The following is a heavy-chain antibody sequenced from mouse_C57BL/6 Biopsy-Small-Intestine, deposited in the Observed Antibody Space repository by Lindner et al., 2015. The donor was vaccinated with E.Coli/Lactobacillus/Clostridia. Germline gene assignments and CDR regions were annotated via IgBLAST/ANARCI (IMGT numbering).Heavy chain of an antibody. CDR3: ARDWDYFDY. CDR1: DYTFTSYW. J-gene: IGHJ2*01. V-gene: IGHV1-52*01. D-gene: IGHD4-1*01. CDR2: IDPSDSET. Sequence: VQLQESGAEMVRPGASVKLSCKASDYTFTSYWMHWVKQRPGQGLEWIGKIDPSDSETHYNQKFKDKATLTVDKSSSIAYMQLSGLTSEDSAVYFCARDWDYFDYWGQGTILTVSS.